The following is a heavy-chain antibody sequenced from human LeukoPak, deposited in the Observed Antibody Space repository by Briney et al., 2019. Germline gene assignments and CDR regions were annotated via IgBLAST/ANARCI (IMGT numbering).Heavy chain of an antibody. CDR2: MNPNSGNT. CDR1: GYTFTSYD. D-gene: IGHD4-23*01. J-gene: IGHJ3*01. V-gene: IGHV1-8*01. CDR3: ARGDPVDYGGNSLDAFDV. Sequence: VASVKVSCKASGYTFTSYDINWVRQATGQGLEWMGWMNPNSGNTGYAQKFQGRVTMTRNTSISTAYMELSSLRSEDTAVYYCARGDPVDYGGNSLDAFDVWGQGTMVTVSS.